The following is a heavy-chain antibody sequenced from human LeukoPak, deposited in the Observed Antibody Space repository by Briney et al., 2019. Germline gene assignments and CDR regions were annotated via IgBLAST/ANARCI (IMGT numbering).Heavy chain of an antibody. CDR1: GFTASSNY. J-gene: IGHJ3*02. CDR3: AREVMAKRRAFDI. V-gene: IGHV3-53*04. Sequence: GGSLRLSCAASGFTASSNYMSWVRQAPGKGLEWVSVIYSDDRTYYADSVKGRFTISRHTSKKTLYLQMSSLRAEDTAVYYCAREVMAKRRAFDIWGQGTVVTVSS. CDR2: IYSDDRT. D-gene: IGHD2-8*01.